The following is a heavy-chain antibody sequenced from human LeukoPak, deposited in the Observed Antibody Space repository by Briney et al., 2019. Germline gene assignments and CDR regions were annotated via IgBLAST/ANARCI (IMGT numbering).Heavy chain of an antibody. CDR3: ARAIPTKGYCSSTNCL. CDR2: ISYDGSNK. J-gene: IGHJ4*02. CDR1: GFTFSSYA. Sequence: PGRSLRLSFAASGFTFSSYAMHWVRQAPGKGLEWVAVISYDGSNKYYADSVKGRFTISRDNSKNTLYLQMNSLRAEDTAVYYCARAIPTKGYCSSTNCLWGQGTLVTVSS. D-gene: IGHD2-2*01. V-gene: IGHV3-30-3*01.